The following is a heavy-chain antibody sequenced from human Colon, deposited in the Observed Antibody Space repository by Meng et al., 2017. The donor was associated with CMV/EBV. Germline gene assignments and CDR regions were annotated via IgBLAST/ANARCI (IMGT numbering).Heavy chain of an antibody. V-gene: IGHV3-30*02. CDR1: GFNFSTYG. CDR2: ISYDESNK. CDR3: ANVLEWLSD. J-gene: IGHJ4*02. D-gene: IGHD3-3*01. Sequence: RLSCSASGFNFSTYGMHWVRQAPGKGLEWVSFISYDESNKYYVDSVKGRFTISRDNSKNTLYLQMNGLRAEDTAVYYCANVLEWLSDWGQGTLVTVSS.